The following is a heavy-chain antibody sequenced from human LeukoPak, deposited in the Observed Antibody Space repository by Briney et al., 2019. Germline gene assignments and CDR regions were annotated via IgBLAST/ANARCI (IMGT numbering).Heavy chain of an antibody. J-gene: IGHJ4*02. Sequence: ASVKVSCKASGYTFTGYYMHWVRQAPGQGLEWMGWMNPNSGNTGYAQKFQDRVTFTTDTSISTAYVELSSLRSEDTAVYYCAKGVATDHWGQGTLVTVSS. D-gene: IGHD2-15*01. CDR3: AKGVATDH. CDR1: GYTFTGYY. CDR2: MNPNSGNT. V-gene: IGHV1-8*03.